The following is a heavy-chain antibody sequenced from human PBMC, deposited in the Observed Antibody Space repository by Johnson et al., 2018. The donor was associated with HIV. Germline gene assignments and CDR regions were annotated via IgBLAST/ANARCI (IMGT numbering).Heavy chain of an antibody. CDR2: INWNGGST. Sequence: VQLVESGGGVVRPGGSLRLSCAAFGFTFDDYGMSWVRQAPEKGLEWVSGINWNGGSTGYADSVKGRFTISRDNAKNSLYLQMNSLRADDTALYYCATGENVKWGLRFVDAFGIWGQGTMVNVSS. CDR1: GFTFDDYG. D-gene: IGHD1-26*01. V-gene: IGHV3-20*04. J-gene: IGHJ3*02. CDR3: ATGENVKWGLRFVDAFGI.